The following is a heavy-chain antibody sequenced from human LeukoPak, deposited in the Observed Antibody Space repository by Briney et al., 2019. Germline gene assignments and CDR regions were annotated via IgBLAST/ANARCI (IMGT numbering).Heavy chain of an antibody. CDR2: INHSGST. D-gene: IGHD6-19*01. CDR3: ARAGNMGSGWYRDY. V-gene: IGHV4-34*01. Sequence: SETLSLTCAVYGGSFSGYYWSWIRQPPGKGLEWIGEINHSGSTNYNPSLKSRVTISVDTSKNQFSLKLSSVTAADTAVYYCARAGNMGSGWYRDYWGQGTLVAVSS. J-gene: IGHJ4*02. CDR1: GGSFSGYY.